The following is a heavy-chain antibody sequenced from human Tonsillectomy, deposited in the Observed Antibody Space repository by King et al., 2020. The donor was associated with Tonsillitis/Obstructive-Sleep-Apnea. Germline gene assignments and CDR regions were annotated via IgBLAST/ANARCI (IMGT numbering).Heavy chain of an antibody. CDR3: ATSTASVAAAGGFDF. J-gene: IGHJ3*01. V-gene: IGHV1-69*04. CDR2: IIPMLDIR. Sequence: QLVQSGAEVKKPGSSVKVSCKASGGTINSYGISWVRQAPGQGLEWMGRIIPMLDIRNYAQKFQGRVTFTADTSTSTAYLELSSLRSEDTAVYYCATSTASVAAAGGFDFWAQGPIVTVSS. D-gene: IGHD6-13*01. CDR1: GGTINSYG.